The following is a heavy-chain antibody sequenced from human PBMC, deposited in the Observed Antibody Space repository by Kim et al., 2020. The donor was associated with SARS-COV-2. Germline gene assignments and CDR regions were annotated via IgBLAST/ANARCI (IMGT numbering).Heavy chain of an antibody. CDR3: ARGQPLDY. CDR1: GGSIRSGGKF. D-gene: IGHD2-2*01. V-gene: IGHV4-31*03. J-gene: IGHJ4*02. CDR2: ISYSGNS. Sequence: SETLSRTCSVSGGSIRSGGKFWTWIRQHPAKGLEWIGYISYSGNSHYSPSLRSRVSISLQTSENQFSLELTSVTAADTAVYYCARGQPLDYWGQGLLVTVPS.